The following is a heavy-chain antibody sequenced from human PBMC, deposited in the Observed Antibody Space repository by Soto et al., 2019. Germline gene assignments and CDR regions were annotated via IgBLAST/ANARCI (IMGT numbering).Heavy chain of an antibody. CDR3: ARGGVRFFDWLLYGMFDS. V-gene: IGHV1-69*01. CDR1: GGTFSSHA. J-gene: IGHJ4*02. CDR2: IIPNFGVA. Sequence: QVQLVQSGAEVKKPGSSVKVSCKASGGTFSSHAFSWVRQAPGQGLEWMGGIIPNFGVANNAQKFQDRVSVTADESTSTVYMELSSLRSEDTALYYCARGGVRFFDWLLYGMFDSWGQGTLVTVSS. D-gene: IGHD3-9*01.